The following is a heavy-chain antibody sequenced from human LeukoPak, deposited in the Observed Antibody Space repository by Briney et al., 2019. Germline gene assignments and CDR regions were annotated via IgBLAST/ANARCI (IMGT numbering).Heavy chain of an antibody. Sequence: ASVKVSCKASGYSFTSYGISWVRQAPGQGLEWMGWISANNVNTDYAQKFQGRVTMTRDTSTSTAYMELRSPRSDDTAVYYCARGSSGDYWGQGTLVTVSS. J-gene: IGHJ4*02. V-gene: IGHV1-18*01. D-gene: IGHD6-25*01. CDR2: ISANNVNT. CDR1: GYSFTSYG. CDR3: ARGSSGDY.